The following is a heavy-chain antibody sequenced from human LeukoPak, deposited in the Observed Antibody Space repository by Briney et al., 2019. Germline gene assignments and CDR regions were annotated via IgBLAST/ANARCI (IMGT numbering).Heavy chain of an antibody. CDR2: ISGSGGNT. D-gene: IGHD6-19*01. V-gene: IGHV3-23*01. J-gene: IGHJ5*02. Sequence: PGGSLRLSCAASGFTFSSYWMSWVRQAPGKGLEWVSAISGSGGNTYYADSARGRFTISRDNSENTLSLQMDSLRADDTALYYCAKESTSGTLRIDLWGQGTLVTVSS. CDR1: GFTFSSYW. CDR3: AKESTSGTLRIDL.